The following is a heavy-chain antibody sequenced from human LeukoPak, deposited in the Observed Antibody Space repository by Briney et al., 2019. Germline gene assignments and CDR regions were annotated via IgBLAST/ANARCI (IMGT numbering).Heavy chain of an antibody. V-gene: IGHV4-34*01. CDR1: GGSFSGYY. CDR2: INHSGST. CDR3: ARLELRYYYDSSGYYLFDAFDY. D-gene: IGHD3-22*01. J-gene: IGHJ4*02. Sequence: SETLSLTCAVYGGSFSGYYWSWIRQPPGKRLEWIGEINHSGSTNYNPSLKSRVTISVDTSKNQFSLKLSSVTAADTAVYYCARLELRYYYDSSGYYLFDAFDYWGQGTLVTVSS.